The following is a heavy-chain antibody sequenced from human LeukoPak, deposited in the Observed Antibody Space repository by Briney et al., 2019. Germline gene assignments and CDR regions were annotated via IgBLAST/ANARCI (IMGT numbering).Heavy chain of an antibody. D-gene: IGHD3-10*01. V-gene: IGHV1-18*01. CDR2: ISAYNGNT. CDR3: ARDGSRLLWFGELLYFDY. Sequence: ASVKVSCKASGYTFTSYGISWVRQAPGQGLEWMGWISAYNGNTNYAQKLQGRVTMTTDTSTSTAYMELRSLRSDDPAVYYCARDGSRLLWFGELLYFDYWGQGTLVTVSS. CDR1: GYTFTSYG. J-gene: IGHJ4*02.